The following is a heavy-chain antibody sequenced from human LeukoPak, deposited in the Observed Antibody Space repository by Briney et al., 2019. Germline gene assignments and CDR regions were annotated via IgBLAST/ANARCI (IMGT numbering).Heavy chain of an antibody. CDR3: ARAGRYCSGGSCYSSPNWFDT. Sequence: GGSLRLSCAASGFTFSSYAMHWVRQAPGKGLEWVAVISYDGSNKYYADSVKGRFTISRDNSKNTLYLQMNSLRAEDTAVYYCARAGRYCSGGSCYSSPNWFDTWGQGTLVTVSS. D-gene: IGHD2-15*01. J-gene: IGHJ5*02. V-gene: IGHV3-30*04. CDR1: GFTFSSYA. CDR2: ISYDGSNK.